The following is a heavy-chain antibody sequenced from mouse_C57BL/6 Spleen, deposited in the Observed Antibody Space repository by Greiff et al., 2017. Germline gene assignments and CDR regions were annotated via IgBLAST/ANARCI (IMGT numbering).Heavy chain of an antibody. J-gene: IGHJ3*01. V-gene: IGHV1-74*01. CDR2: IHPSDSDT. D-gene: IGHD2-2*01. Sequence: QVQLQQPGAELVKPGASVKVSCKASGYTFTSYWMHWVKQRPGQGLEWIGRIHPSDSDTNYNQKFKGKATLTVDKSSSTAYMQLSSLTSEDSAVYYCAPAMVTARREGFAYWGQGTLVTVSA. CDR3: APAMVTARREGFAY. CDR1: GYTFTSYW.